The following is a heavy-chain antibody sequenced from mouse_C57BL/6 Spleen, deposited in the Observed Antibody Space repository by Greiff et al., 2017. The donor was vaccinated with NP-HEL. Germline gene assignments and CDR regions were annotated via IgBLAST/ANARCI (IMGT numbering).Heavy chain of an antibody. CDR3: ARGSYDGYYFDY. V-gene: IGHV1-26*01. Sequence: EVQLQQSGPELVKPGASVKISCKASGYTFTDYYMNWVKQSHGKSLEWIGDLNPNNGGTSYNQKFKGKATLTVDKSSSTAYMELRSLTSEDSAVYYCARGSYDGYYFDYWGQGTTLTVSS. D-gene: IGHD2-3*01. CDR2: LNPNNGGT. J-gene: IGHJ2*01. CDR1: GYTFTDYY.